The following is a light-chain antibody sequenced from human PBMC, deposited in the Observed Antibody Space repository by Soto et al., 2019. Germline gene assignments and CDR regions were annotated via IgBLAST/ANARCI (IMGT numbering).Light chain of an antibody. CDR2: EVS. Sequence: QSALTQPASVSGSPGQSITISCTGTSSDVGGYNYVSWYQQHPGKAPKLMIYEVSNRPSGVSNRFSGSKSGNTASLTISGLQAEDEADYYCAAWDDSLKGPVFGGGTKLTVL. V-gene: IGLV2-14*01. J-gene: IGLJ2*01. CDR1: SSDVGGYNY. CDR3: AAWDDSLKGPV.